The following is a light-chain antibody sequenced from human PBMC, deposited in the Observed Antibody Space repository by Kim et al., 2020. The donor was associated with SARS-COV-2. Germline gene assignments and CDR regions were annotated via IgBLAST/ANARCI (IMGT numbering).Light chain of an antibody. CDR2: DVT. Sequence: GQSITISCTGTSGDVGGYNYVSWYQQHPGKAPNLMIYDVTNRPSVVSNRFSGSKSGNTASLTISGLQAEDEADYYCSSYTSSSTLVFGGGTQLTVL. CDR1: SGDVGGYNY. CDR3: SSYTSSSTLV. V-gene: IGLV2-14*03. J-gene: IGLJ2*01.